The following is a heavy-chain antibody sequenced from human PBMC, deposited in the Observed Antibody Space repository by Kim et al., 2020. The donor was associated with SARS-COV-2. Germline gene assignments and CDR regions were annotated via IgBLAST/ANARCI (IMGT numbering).Heavy chain of an antibody. Sequence: GGSLRLSCAASGFTVSSNYMSWVRQAPGKGLEWVSVIYSGGSTYYADSVKGRFTISRDNSKNTLYLQMNSLRAEDTAVYYCARTLYCSGGSCYSGQYYFDYWGQGTLVTVSS. CDR2: IYSGGST. CDR3: ARTLYCSGGSCYSGQYYFDY. D-gene: IGHD2-15*01. CDR1: GFTVSSNY. J-gene: IGHJ4*02. V-gene: IGHV3-66*01.